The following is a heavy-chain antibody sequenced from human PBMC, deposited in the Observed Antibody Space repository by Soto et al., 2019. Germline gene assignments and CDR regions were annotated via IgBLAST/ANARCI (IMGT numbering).Heavy chain of an antibody. Sequence: GGSLRLSCAASGFTFSGYAMSWVRQAPGKGLDWVSTISVTGGSTFYADSVKGRFTISRDNSKNTLYLQMNSLRAEDTAIYYCTYCHRGSYIFDYWGQGNLVTVSS. J-gene: IGHJ4*02. CDR3: TYCHRGSYIFDY. CDR1: GFTFSGYA. V-gene: IGHV3-23*01. CDR2: ISVTGGST. D-gene: IGHD1-26*01.